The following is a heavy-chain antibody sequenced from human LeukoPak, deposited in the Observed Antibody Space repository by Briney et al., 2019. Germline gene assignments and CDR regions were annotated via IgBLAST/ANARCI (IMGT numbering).Heavy chain of an antibody. D-gene: IGHD4-17*01. J-gene: IGHJ4*02. Sequence: SETLSLTCTVSGGSIRSYYWSWVRQPPGKGLEWIGYIYYSGSTTYNPSLKSRVSISVDTSKNQFSLKLSSVTAADTAVYYCGRTGSTVTMLYPFDHWGQGTLVTVSS. CDR1: GGSIRSYY. V-gene: IGHV4-59*01. CDR3: GRTGSTVTMLYPFDH. CDR2: IYYSGST.